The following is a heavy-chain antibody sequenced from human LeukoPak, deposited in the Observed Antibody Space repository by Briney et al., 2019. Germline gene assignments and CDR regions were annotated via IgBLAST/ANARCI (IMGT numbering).Heavy chain of an antibody. D-gene: IGHD4-17*01. J-gene: IGHJ5*02. CDR3: ARDYGDYFCWFDP. Sequence: ASVKVSCKAFGYTFTGYYMHWVRQAPGQGLEWMGWINPNSGGTNYAQKLQGRVTMTTDTSTSTAYMELRSLRSDDTAVYYCARDYGDYFCWFDPWGQGTLVTVSS. CDR2: INPNSGGT. CDR1: GYTFTGYY. V-gene: IGHV1-2*02.